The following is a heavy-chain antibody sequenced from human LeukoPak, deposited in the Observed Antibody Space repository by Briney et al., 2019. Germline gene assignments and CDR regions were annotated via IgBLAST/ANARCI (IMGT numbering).Heavy chain of an antibody. CDR3: AKDPFYYDSSGYPRPFDY. Sequence: GGSLRLSCAASGFTFSSYAMSWVRQAPEKGLEWVSAISGSGGSTYYADSVKGRFTISRDNSKNTLYLQMNSLRAEDTAVYYCAKDPFYYDSSGYPRPFDYWGQGTLVTVSS. J-gene: IGHJ4*02. CDR2: ISGSGGST. V-gene: IGHV3-23*01. CDR1: GFTFSSYA. D-gene: IGHD3-22*01.